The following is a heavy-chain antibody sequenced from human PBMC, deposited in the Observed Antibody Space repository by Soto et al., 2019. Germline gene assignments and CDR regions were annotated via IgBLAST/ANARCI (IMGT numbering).Heavy chain of an antibody. D-gene: IGHD1-1*01. CDR2: ISAHNGNT. Sequence: QVHLVQSGAEVKKPGASVKVSCKGSGYAFTTYGITWVRQAPGQGLEWMGWISAHNGNTNYAQKLQCRGTVTRDTSTSTAYMELRSLRSDDTAVYYCARGGYGDYWGQGALVTVSS. CDR1: GYAFTTYG. CDR3: ARGGYGDY. V-gene: IGHV1-18*01. J-gene: IGHJ4*02.